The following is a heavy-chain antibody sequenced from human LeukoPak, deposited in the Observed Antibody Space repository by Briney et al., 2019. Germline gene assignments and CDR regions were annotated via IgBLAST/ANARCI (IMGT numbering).Heavy chain of an antibody. CDR2: ISGSGGST. CDR3: AKDQSRFIAAAGETLGY. D-gene: IGHD6-13*01. Sequence: GGSLRLSCAASGFTFSSYAMSWVRQAPGKGLEWVSAISGSGGSTYYADSVKGRFTISRDNSKNTLYLQMNSLRAEDTAVYYCAKDQSRFIAAAGETLGYWGQGTLVTVSS. V-gene: IGHV3-23*01. J-gene: IGHJ4*02. CDR1: GFTFSSYA.